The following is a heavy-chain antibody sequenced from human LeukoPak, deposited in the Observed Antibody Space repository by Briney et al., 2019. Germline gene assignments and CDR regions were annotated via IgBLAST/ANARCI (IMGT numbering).Heavy chain of an antibody. Sequence: ASVKVSCKASGYTFTGYYMHWVRQAPGQGLEWMGIINPSGGSTSYAQKFQGRVTMTRDMSTSTVYMELSSLRSEDTAVYYCARDANYDSSGIDAFDIWGQGTMVTVSS. CDR1: GYTFTGYY. D-gene: IGHD3-22*01. V-gene: IGHV1-46*01. CDR3: ARDANYDSSGIDAFDI. CDR2: INPSGGST. J-gene: IGHJ3*02.